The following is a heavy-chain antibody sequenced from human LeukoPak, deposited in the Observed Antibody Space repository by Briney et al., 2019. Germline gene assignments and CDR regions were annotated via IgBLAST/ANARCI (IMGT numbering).Heavy chain of an antibody. CDR3: ALDSSSWYRVPFDY. CDR2: IKQDGSEK. CDR1: GFTFSNYW. D-gene: IGHD6-13*01. Sequence: GGSLRLSCAVSGFTFSNYWMSWVRQAPGEGLEWVANIKQDGSEKYYVDSVKGRFTISRDNAKNSLYLQMHGLRAEDTAVYYCALDSSSWYRVPFDYWGQGTLVTVSS. J-gene: IGHJ4*02. V-gene: IGHV3-7*01.